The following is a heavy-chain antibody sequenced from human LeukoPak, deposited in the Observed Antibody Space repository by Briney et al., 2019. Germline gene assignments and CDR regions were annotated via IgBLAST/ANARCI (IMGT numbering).Heavy chain of an antibody. J-gene: IGHJ4*02. Sequence: PSETLSLTCTVSGGSISSYYWSWIRQPPGKGLEWIGYIYYSGTTNYNPSLKSRVTISVDTSKNQFSLKLSSVTAADTAVYYCARAKDYYDSSGYIDYWGQGTLVTASS. CDR1: GGSISSYY. D-gene: IGHD3-22*01. CDR3: ARAKDYYDSSGYIDY. CDR2: IYYSGTT. V-gene: IGHV4-59*01.